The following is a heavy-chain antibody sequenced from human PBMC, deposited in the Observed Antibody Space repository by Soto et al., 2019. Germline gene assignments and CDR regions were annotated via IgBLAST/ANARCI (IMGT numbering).Heavy chain of an antibody. CDR3: AAGAKNWVDDAFDI. CDR1: GYTFTSYG. J-gene: IGHJ3*02. V-gene: IGHV1-18*01. D-gene: IGHD7-27*01. Sequence: ASVKVSCKASGYTFTSYGISWVRQAPGQGLEWMGWISAYNGKTNYAQKLQGRVTMTTDTSTSTAYMELRSLRSDDTAVYYCAAGAKNWVDDAFDIWGQGTMVTVSS. CDR2: ISAYNGKT.